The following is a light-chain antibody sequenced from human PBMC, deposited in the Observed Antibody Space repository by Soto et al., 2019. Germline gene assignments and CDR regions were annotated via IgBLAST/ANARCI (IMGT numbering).Light chain of an antibody. CDR3: AAWDDSLSGQV. CDR2: RTN. J-gene: IGLJ1*01. Sequence: QSVLTQPPSASGTPGQRVTISCSARSSKIGSNFVYWYQQLPGTAPTLLIYRTNQRPSGDPDRFSGSKSGPSASLALSGLRSEDEADYDCAAWDDSLSGQVFGAGTKVTVL. CDR1: SSKIGSNF. V-gene: IGLV1-47*01.